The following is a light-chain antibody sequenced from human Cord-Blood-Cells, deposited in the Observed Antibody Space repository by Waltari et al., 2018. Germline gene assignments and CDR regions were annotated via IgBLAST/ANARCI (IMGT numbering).Light chain of an antibody. CDR2: QDS. J-gene: IGLJ2*01. V-gene: IGLV3-1*01. CDR1: KLGDKY. CDR3: QAWDSSTVL. Sequence: SYELTQPPSVSVSPGQTASITCSGDKLGDKYACWYQQKPGQSPVLVIYQDSKRPSGIPERFSGSNSGNTATRTISGTQAMDEADYYCQAWDSSTVLFGGGTKLTVL.